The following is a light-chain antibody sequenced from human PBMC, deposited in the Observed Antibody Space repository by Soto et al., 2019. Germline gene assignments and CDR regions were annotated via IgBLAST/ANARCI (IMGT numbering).Light chain of an antibody. J-gene: IGKJ4*01. V-gene: IGKV3-20*01. CDR2: GGS. CDR1: QSIRSSS. Sequence: EIVLTQSPGTLSLSPVERATLSCRASQSIRSSSLAWYQQKPGQAPRLLIYGGSSRATGIPDRFSGGGSGTDFSLTISRLETEDFSVYYCHQYGSSPLTFGGGTKVDIK. CDR3: HQYGSSPLT.